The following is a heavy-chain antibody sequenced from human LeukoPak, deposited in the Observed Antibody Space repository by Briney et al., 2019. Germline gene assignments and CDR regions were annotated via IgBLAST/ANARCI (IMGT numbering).Heavy chain of an antibody. D-gene: IGHD3-3*01. CDR1: GFTFSSYA. CDR2: ISGSGGST. J-gene: IGHJ4*02. Sequence: GSLRLSCAASGFTFSSYAMSWVRQAPGKGLEWVSAISGSGGSTYYADSMKGRFTISRDNSKNTLYLQMNSLRAEDTAVYYCAKKGRRDFWSGLDYWGQGTLVTVSS. CDR3: AKKGRRDFWSGLDY. V-gene: IGHV3-23*01.